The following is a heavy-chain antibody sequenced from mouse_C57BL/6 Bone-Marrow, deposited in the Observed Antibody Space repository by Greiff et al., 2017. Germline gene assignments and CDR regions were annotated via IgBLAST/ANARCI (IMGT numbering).Heavy chain of an antibody. CDR3: TGLYGSSYWAMDY. CDR2: IDPETGGT. D-gene: IGHD1-1*01. V-gene: IGHV1-15*01. Sequence: VQLQQSGAELVRPGASVTLSCKASGYTFTDYEMHWVQQTPVHGLEWIGAIDPETGGTAYNQKFKGKAILTAEKSSSTAYMELRSLTSEASAVYYCTGLYGSSYWAMDYWGQGTSVTVSS. CDR1: GYTFTDYE. J-gene: IGHJ4*01.